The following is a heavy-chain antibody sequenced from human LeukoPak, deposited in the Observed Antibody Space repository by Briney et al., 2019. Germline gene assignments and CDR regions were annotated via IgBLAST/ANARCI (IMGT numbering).Heavy chain of an antibody. CDR2: IIPILGMA. V-gene: IGHV1-69*04. D-gene: IGHD3-22*01. Sequence: SVKVSCKASGGTFSGYAISWVRQAPGQGLEWMGRIIPILGMANYAQKFQGRVTITADKSTSTAYMELSSLRSEDTAVYYCAGDQDSGYYYDSSGAFDYWGQGTLVTVSS. CDR1: GGTFSGYA. CDR3: AGDQDSGYYYDSSGAFDY. J-gene: IGHJ4*02.